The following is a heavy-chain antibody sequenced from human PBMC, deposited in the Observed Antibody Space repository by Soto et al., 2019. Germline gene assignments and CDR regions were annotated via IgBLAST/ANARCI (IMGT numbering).Heavy chain of an antibody. CDR3: ARWDLGYCSSTSCSLDY. Sequence: QVQLVQSGAEVKKPGSSVKVSCKASGGTFSSYAISWVRQAPGQGLEWMGGIIPIFGTANYAQKFQGRVTITADESTGTAYMELSSLRSEDTAVYYCARWDLGYCSSTSCSLDYWGQGTLVTVSS. V-gene: IGHV1-69*01. CDR1: GGTFSSYA. CDR2: IIPIFGTA. J-gene: IGHJ4*02. D-gene: IGHD2-2*01.